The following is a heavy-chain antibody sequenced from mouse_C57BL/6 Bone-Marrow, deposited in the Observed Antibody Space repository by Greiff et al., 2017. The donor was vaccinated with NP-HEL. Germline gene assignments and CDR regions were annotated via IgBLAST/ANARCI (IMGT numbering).Heavy chain of an antibody. V-gene: IGHV7-1*01. Sequence: EVKLVESGGGLVQSGRSLRLSCATSGFTFSDFYMEWVRQAPGKGLEWIAASRNKANDYTTEYSVSVKGRFIVSRDTSQSILYLQMNALRAEDTAIYYCARDAEYYYGSSPYWYFDVWGTGTTVTVSS. CDR1: GFTFSDFY. CDR3: ARDAEYYYGSSPYWYFDV. D-gene: IGHD1-1*01. CDR2: SRNKANDYTT. J-gene: IGHJ1*03.